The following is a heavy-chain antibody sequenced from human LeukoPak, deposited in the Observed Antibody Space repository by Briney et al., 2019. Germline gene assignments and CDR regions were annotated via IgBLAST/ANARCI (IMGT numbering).Heavy chain of an antibody. CDR3: ARDYNYAFDN. V-gene: IGHV3-48*04. J-gene: IGHJ4*02. CDR2: IGISSGNT. CDR1: GFTFSSYS. Sequence: GGSLRLSCEASGFTFSSYSMNWVRQAPGKGLEWISYIGISSGNTKYADSVKGRFTISGDNAKNSLYLQMNSLRVEDTAVYYCARDYNYAFDNWGQGTLVTVSS. D-gene: IGHD1-1*01.